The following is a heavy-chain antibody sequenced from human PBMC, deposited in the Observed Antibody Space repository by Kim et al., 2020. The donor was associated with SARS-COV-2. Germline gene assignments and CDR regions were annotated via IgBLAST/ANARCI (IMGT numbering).Heavy chain of an antibody. D-gene: IGHD6-19*01. Sequence: ASVKVSCKVSGYTLTELSMHWVRQAPGKGLEWMGGFDPEDGETIYAQKFQGRVTMTEDTSTDTAYMELSSLRSEDTAVYYCATSSGYSSGWYVYYYYGRDVWGQGTTVTVSS. CDR2: FDPEDGET. CDR3: ATSSGYSSGWYVYYYYGRDV. J-gene: IGHJ6*02. CDR1: GYTLTELS. V-gene: IGHV1-24*01.